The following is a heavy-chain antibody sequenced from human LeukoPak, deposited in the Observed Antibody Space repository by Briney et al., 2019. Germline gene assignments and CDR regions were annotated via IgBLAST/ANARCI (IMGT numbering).Heavy chain of an antibody. CDR1: GGSINNYY. V-gene: IGHV4-4*07. CDR2: INPSGST. J-gene: IGHJ3*02. CDR3: ARACYYESRNNIAFDI. D-gene: IGHD3-22*01. Sequence: SETLSLTCTVSGGSINNYYWSWIRQPAGKGLEWIGRINPSGSTKNNPSLKSRVTMSLDTRKNQLSLNLGSVTAADTAVYYCARACYYESRNNIAFDIWGRGTMVTVSS.